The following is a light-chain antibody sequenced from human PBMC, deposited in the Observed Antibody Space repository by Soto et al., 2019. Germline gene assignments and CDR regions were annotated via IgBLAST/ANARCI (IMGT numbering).Light chain of an antibody. CDR2: DAS. J-gene: IGKJ2*01. CDR3: QQRSNWPPYP. Sequence: EIVLTQSPATLSLSPGERATLSCRASQSVSSYLAWYQQKPGQAPRLLIYDASNRATGIPARFSGSGSGTDFTLTISSLEPEDFAVYYCQQRSNWPPYPFGQGTKREI. CDR1: QSVSSY. V-gene: IGKV3-11*01.